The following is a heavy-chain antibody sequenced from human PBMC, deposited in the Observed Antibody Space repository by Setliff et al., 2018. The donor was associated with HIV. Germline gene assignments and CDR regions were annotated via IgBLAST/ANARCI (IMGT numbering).Heavy chain of an antibody. CDR2: IYYSGST. V-gene: IGHV4-39*07. CDR1: GGSISSSNYY. CDR3: ARVITMVWTTFDP. J-gene: IGHJ5*02. D-gene: IGHD3-10*01. Sequence: SETLSLTCTVSGGSISSSNYYWGWIRQPPGKGLEWIGSIYYSGSTYYNSSLKSRVTISLDKSKNHFSLELRSVTAADTAVYYCARVITMVWTTFDPWGQGTLVTVSS.